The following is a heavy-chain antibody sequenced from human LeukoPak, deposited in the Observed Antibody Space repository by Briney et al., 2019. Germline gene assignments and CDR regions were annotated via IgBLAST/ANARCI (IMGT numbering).Heavy chain of an antibody. D-gene: IGHD3-3*01. CDR2: IYYSGST. CDR3: ARAYYEPYFQH. J-gene: IGHJ1*01. CDR1: GGSISSYY. Sequence: SETLSLTCTVSGGSISSYYWSWIRQPPGKGLEWIGYIYYSGSTNYNPSLKSRVTISVDTSKNQFSLKLSSVTAADTAVYYCARAYYEPYFQHWGQGTLVTVSS. V-gene: IGHV4-59*01.